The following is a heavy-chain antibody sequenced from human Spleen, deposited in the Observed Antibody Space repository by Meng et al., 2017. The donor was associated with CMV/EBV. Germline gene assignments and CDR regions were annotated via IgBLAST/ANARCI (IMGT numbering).Heavy chain of an antibody. CDR1: GYTFIPYG. CDR3: ASYIGGAPFGY. CDR2: FSAYSGNT. D-gene: IGHD3-10*01. V-gene: IGHV1-18*01. Sequence: SCKASGYTFIPYGFTWVRQSPRRGLEWMGWFSAYSGNTNYAPKFQGSVTMTSDTSTSTGYMELRSLRSDDTAFYYCASYIGGAPFGYWGQGTLVTVSS. J-gene: IGHJ4*02.